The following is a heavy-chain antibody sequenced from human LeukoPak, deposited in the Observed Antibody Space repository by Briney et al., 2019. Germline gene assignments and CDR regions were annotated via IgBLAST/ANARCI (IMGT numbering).Heavy chain of an antibody. D-gene: IGHD4-17*01. Sequence: GESLKISCKGSGYSFTSYWIGWVRQMPGKGLEWMGIIYPGDSDTRYSLSFQGQVTISADKSISTAYLQWSSLKASDTAMYYCASPTTVTTIAFDTWGQGTMVTVSS. V-gene: IGHV5-51*01. CDR1: GYSFTSYW. J-gene: IGHJ3*02. CDR2: IYPGDSDT. CDR3: ASPTTVTTIAFDT.